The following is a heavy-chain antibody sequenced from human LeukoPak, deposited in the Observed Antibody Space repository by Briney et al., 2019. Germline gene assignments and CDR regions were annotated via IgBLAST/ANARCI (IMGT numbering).Heavy chain of an antibody. D-gene: IGHD1-20*01. J-gene: IGHJ4*02. CDR3: ARQDRDNYYFDY. CDR1: GGSISSYY. Sequence: SETLSLTCSVSGGSISSYYWSWIRQPPGKGLEWIGYIYYSGSTNYNPSLKSRVTISVDTSKNQFSLKLSSVTAADTAVYYCARQDRDNYYFDYWGQGTLVTVSS. V-gene: IGHV4-59*08. CDR2: IYYSGST.